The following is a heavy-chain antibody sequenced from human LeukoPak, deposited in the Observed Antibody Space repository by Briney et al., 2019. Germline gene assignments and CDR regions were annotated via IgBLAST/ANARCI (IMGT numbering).Heavy chain of an antibody. D-gene: IGHD5-12*01. CDR1: VYTFTGYY. Sequence: GASVRVSCKASVYTFTGYYMQCMRQAPRQGREWMGWISRSSGDPHYADQFQGRVNMTRDTSIRTAYMELSGLTSDDTAVYYCASVTYSAYDNFDSWGQGTLVTVSS. CDR3: ASVTYSAYDNFDS. V-gene: IGHV1-2*07. CDR2: ISRSSGDP. J-gene: IGHJ4*02.